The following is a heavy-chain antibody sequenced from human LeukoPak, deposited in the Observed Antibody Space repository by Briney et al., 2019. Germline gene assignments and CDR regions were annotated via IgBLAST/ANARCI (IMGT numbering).Heavy chain of an antibody. J-gene: IGHJ3*02. CDR1: GFTSSSYG. D-gene: IGHD5-24*01. CDR3: AKAQGATIYDAFDI. V-gene: IGHV3-30*18. CDR2: ISYDGSNK. Sequence: GGSLRLSCAASGFTSSSYGMHWVRQAPGKGLEWVAVISYDGSNKYYADSVKGRFTISRDNSKNTLYLQMNSLRAEDTAVYYCAKAQGATIYDAFDIWGQGTMVTVSS.